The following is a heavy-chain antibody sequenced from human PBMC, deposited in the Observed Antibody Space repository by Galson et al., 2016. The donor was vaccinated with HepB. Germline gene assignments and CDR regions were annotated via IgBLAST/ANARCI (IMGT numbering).Heavy chain of an antibody. Sequence: SETLSLTCTVSGGSISSSSYSWGCIRQPPGKGLEWIGSIYYSGSTYYNPSLKSRVTISGDTSKNQFSLKLSSVTAADTAVYYCAGHLRGGYGMDVWGQGTTVAVSS. CDR2: IYYSGST. J-gene: IGHJ6*02. V-gene: IGHV4-39*01. D-gene: IGHD2-15*01. CDR3: AGHLRGGYGMDV. CDR1: GGSISSSSYS.